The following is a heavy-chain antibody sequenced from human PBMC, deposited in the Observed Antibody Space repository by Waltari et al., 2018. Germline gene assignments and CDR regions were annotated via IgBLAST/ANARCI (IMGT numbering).Heavy chain of an antibody. Sequence: QVQLVQSGAEVKKPGASVKVSCKASGYTFTSYYMHWVRQAPGQGREWMGITNPSGGSTSYAQKFKGRVTMTRDTSTSTVYMELSSLRSEDTAVYYCARGGITGTTEVDYWGQGTLVTVSS. J-gene: IGHJ4*02. V-gene: IGHV1-46*01. CDR2: TNPSGGST. CDR1: GYTFTSYY. D-gene: IGHD1-7*01. CDR3: ARGGITGTTEVDY.